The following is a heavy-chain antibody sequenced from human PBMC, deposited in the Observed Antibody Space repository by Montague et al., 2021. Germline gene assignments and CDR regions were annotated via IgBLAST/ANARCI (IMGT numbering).Heavy chain of an antibody. J-gene: IGHJ4*02. Sequence: SLRLSCAASGFIFSHSWMAWVRLPPGKGLVWVARVNPDGSPAGYVESVKGRFTISEDNAKNSLFLQMNSLRGDDTALYYCARNPAYGALDYWGQGTRVTVSS. CDR1: GFIFSHSW. CDR2: VNPDGSPA. D-gene: IGHD4/OR15-4a*01. CDR3: ARNPAYGALDY. V-gene: IGHV3-7*03.